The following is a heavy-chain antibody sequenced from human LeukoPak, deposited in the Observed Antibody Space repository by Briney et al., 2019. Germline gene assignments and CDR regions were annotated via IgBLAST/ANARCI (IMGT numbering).Heavy chain of an antibody. CDR2: IYYSGST. D-gene: IGHD5-24*01. J-gene: IGHJ4*02. V-gene: IGHV4-59*01. CDR1: GGSISSYY. CDR3: ARDSGGYNLGFDY. Sequence: SETLSLTCTVSGGSISSYYWSWIRQPPGKGLEWIGYIYYSGSTNYNPSLKSRVTISVDTSKNQFSLKLSSVTAADTAVYYCARDSGGYNLGFDYWGQGTLVTVSS.